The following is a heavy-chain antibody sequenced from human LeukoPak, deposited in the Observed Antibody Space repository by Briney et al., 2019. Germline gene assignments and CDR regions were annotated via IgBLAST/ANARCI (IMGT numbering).Heavy chain of an antibody. CDR2: IYYSGST. V-gene: IGHV4-59*08. Sequence: PSETLSLTCTVSGGSISSYYWSWLRQPPGKGLEWIGYIYYSGSTNYNPSLKSRVTISVDTSKNQFSLKLSSVTAADTAVYYCARNFGATPGDYWGQGTLVTVSS. CDR3: ARNFGATPGDY. J-gene: IGHJ4*02. D-gene: IGHD1-26*01. CDR1: GGSISSYY.